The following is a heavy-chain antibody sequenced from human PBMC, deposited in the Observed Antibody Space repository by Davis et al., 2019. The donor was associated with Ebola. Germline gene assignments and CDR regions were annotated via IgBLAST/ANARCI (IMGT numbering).Heavy chain of an antibody. Sequence: MPSETLSLTCTVSGGSISSYYWSWIRQPPGKGLEWIGYIYYSGSTNYNPSLKSRVTISVDTSKNQFSLKLSSVTAAATAVYYCARDPVPNEPYYGMDVWGKGTTVTVSS. CDR3: ARDPVPNEPYYGMDV. CDR2: IYYSGST. D-gene: IGHD2-2*01. J-gene: IGHJ6*04. V-gene: IGHV4-59*01. CDR1: GGSISSYY.